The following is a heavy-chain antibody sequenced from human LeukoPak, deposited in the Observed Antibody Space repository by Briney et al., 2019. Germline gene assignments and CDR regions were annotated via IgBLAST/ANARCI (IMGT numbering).Heavy chain of an antibody. J-gene: IGHJ4*02. D-gene: IGHD6-6*01. Sequence: PGRSLRLSCAASGFTFSSYGMHWVRQAPGKGLEWVAVISYDGSNKYYADSVKGRFTISRDNSKNTLYLQMNSLRAEDTAVYYCARDKGARPEWPDYWGQGTLVTVSS. CDR3: ARDKGARPEWPDY. CDR2: ISYDGSNK. CDR1: GFTFSSYG. V-gene: IGHV3-30*03.